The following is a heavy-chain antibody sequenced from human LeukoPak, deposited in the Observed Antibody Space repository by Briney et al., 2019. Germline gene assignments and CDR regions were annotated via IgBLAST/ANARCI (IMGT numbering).Heavy chain of an antibody. CDR2: ISYDGSNK. CDR3: ARASIEYSSWVDY. D-gene: IGHD6-6*01. V-gene: IGHV3-30-3*01. CDR1: GFTFSSYA. Sequence: GRSLRLSCAASGFTFSSYAMHWVRQAPGKGLEWVAVISYDGSNKYYADSVKGRFTISRDNSKNTLYLQMNSLRAEDTAVYYCARASIEYSSWVDYWGQGILVTVSS. J-gene: IGHJ4*02.